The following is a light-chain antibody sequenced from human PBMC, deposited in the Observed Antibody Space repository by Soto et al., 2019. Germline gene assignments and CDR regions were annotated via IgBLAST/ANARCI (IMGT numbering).Light chain of an antibody. V-gene: IGKV1-9*01. CDR2: APT. CDR1: QGISSY. J-gene: IGKJ3*01. CDR3: KQGGT. Sequence: DIQLTQSPSFLSASVGDRVTITCRASQGISSYLAWYQQKPGKAPKLLIYAPTTLQSGVPSRFSGSASGTEFTLTMSRLQTEDFATYYCKQGGTFGPGTKVDI.